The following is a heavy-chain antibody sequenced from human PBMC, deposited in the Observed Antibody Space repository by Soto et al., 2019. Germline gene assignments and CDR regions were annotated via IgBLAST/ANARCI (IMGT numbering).Heavy chain of an antibody. CDR2: IKQDGGEK. CDR1: GFTFSDYW. V-gene: IGHV3-7*01. D-gene: IGHD3-22*01. J-gene: IGHJ3*01. CDR3: ARDQLYYNDISGRPLNAFDV. Sequence: SLRLSCAASGFTFSDYWMTWVRQAPGKGLEWVANIKQDGGEKYYVDSVKGRFTISRDNAMNSLYLQMSSLRAEDTAVYYCARDQLYYNDISGRPLNAFDVWGQGTMVTGSS.